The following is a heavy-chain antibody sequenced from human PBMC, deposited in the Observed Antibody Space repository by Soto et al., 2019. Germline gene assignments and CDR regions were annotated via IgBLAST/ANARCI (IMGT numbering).Heavy chain of an antibody. D-gene: IGHD3-22*01. Sequence: XSVKVSCNASGYPFTSYGIIWVRQAPGQGLEWMGWISAYNGNTNYAQKLQGRVTMTTDTSTSTAYMELRSLRSDDTAVYYCARDQAYYYDSSGYYSPWDFDYWGQGTLVTVSS. CDR1: GYPFTSYG. V-gene: IGHV1-18*04. CDR2: ISAYNGNT. J-gene: IGHJ4*02. CDR3: ARDQAYYYDSSGYYSPWDFDY.